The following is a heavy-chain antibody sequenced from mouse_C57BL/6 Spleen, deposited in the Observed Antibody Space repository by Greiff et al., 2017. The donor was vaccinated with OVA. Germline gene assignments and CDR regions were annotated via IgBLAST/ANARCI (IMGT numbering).Heavy chain of an antibody. V-gene: IGHV3-6*01. J-gene: IGHJ4*01. CDR1: GYSITSGYY. Sequence: ESGPGLVKPSQSLSLTCSVTGYSITSGYYWNWIRQFPGNKLEWMGYISYDGSNNYNPSLKNRISITRDPSKNQFFLKLNSVTTEDTATYYCAREGARGYAMDYWGQGTSVTVSS. CDR2: ISYDGSN. CDR3: AREGARGYAMDY.